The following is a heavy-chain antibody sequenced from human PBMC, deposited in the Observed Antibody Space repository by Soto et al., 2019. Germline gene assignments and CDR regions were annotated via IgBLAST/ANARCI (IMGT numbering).Heavy chain of an antibody. J-gene: IGHJ5*02. CDR1: GGSISSGGYY. V-gene: IGHV4-31*03. CDR2: IYYSGST. CDR3: AKENNRHSYNWFDP. Sequence: SETLSLTCTVSGGSISSGGYYWSWIRQHPGKGLEWIGYIYYSGSTYYNPSLKSRVTISVDTSRNQFSLKLSSVTTEDTAVYYCAKENNRHSYNWFDPWGQGTLVTVSS.